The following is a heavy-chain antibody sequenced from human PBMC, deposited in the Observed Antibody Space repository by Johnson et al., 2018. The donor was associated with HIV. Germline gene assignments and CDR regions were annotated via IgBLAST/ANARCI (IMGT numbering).Heavy chain of an antibody. Sequence: QVQLVESGGGVVQPGRSLRLSCAASGITFSSYAMHWVRQAPGKGLEWVAVISYDGSNKYYADSVKGRFTISRDNSKNTLYLQMNSLRAEDTALYYWARALTMVRGVISDALDIWGQETMVTVSS. J-gene: IGHJ3*02. CDR2: ISYDGSNK. CDR1: GITFSSYA. V-gene: IGHV3-30-3*01. D-gene: IGHD3-10*01. CDR3: ARALTMVRGVISDALDI.